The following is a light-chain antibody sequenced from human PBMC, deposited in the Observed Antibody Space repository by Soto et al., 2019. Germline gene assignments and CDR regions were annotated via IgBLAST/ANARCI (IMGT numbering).Light chain of an antibody. CDR2: GAS. CDR3: QQYDISPET. Sequence: EIMLTQSPGTLSLSPGERATLSCRASQRISNLYLAWYQQKPGRAPRLIIYGASRWPTGFPERFSGSESGTSFTLTINRLQPEDFAVYYCQQYDISPETFGQGTKVESK. J-gene: IGKJ1*01. CDR1: QRISNLY. V-gene: IGKV3-20*01.